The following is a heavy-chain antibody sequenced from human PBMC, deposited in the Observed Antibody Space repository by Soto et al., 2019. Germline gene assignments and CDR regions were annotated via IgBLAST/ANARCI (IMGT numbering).Heavy chain of an antibody. D-gene: IGHD4-17*01. V-gene: IGHV4-59*01. CDR3: AREDYPSYFDY. Sequence: PSETLSLTCTVSGGSISSYYWSWIRQPPGKGLEWIGYIYYSGSTNYNPSLKSRVTISVDTSKNQFSLKLSSVTAADTAVYYCAREDYPSYFDYWGQGTLVTVSS. CDR1: GGSISSYY. CDR2: IYYSGST. J-gene: IGHJ4*02.